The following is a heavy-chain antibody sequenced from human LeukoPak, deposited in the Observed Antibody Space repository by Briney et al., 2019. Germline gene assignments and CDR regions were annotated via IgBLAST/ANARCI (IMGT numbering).Heavy chain of an antibody. Sequence: SETLSLTCTVSGGSVSSGSYYWSWIRQPPGKGLEWIGYIYYSGSTNYNPSLKSRVTISVDTSKNQFSLKLSSVTAADTAVYYCARDQRTRYDWFDPWGQGTLVTVSS. V-gene: IGHV4-61*01. CDR3: ARDQRTRYDWFDP. D-gene: IGHD6-25*01. J-gene: IGHJ5*02. CDR1: GGSVSSGSYY. CDR2: IYYSGST.